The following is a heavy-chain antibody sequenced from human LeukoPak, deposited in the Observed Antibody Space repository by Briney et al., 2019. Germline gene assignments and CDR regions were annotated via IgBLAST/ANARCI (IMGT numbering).Heavy chain of an antibody. CDR2: ISWNSRTL. Sequence: PGRSLRLSCATSGFTFNNYAMHWVRQAPGRGLEWVSGISWNSRTLDYADSVKGRFTISRDNAKKSLYLELNSLRAEDTAFYYCAKDVGDGYSGSDFSNNFDNWGQGTLVAVSS. J-gene: IGHJ4*02. V-gene: IGHV3-9*01. CDR1: GFTFNNYA. D-gene: IGHD5-12*01. CDR3: AKDVGDGYSGSDFSNNFDN.